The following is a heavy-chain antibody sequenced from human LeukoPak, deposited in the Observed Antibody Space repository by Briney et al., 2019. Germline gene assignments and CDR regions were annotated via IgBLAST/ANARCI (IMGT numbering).Heavy chain of an antibody. CDR3: ARRYFDY. Sequence: PGRPLRLSCAASGFTFSSYAMHWVRQAPGKGLEWVAVISYDGSNKYYADSVKGRFTISRDNAKNSLYLQMNSLRAEDTAVYYCARRYFDYWGQGTLVTVSS. CDR2: ISYDGSNK. V-gene: IGHV3-30*04. J-gene: IGHJ4*02. CDR1: GFTFSSYA.